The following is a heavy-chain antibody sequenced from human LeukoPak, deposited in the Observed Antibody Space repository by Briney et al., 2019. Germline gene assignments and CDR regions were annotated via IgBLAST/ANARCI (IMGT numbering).Heavy chain of an antibody. CDR3: AKDRIPFAYGSGSYFSDY. CDR1: GFTFSSYA. CDR2: ISGSGGST. V-gene: IGHV3-23*01. D-gene: IGHD3-10*01. J-gene: IGHJ4*02. Sequence: GGSLRLSCAASGFTFSSYAMSWVRQAPGKGLEWVSAISGSGGSTYYADSVKGRFTISRDNSKNTLYLQMNSLRADDTAVYYCAKDRIPFAYGSGSYFSDYWGQGTLVTVSS.